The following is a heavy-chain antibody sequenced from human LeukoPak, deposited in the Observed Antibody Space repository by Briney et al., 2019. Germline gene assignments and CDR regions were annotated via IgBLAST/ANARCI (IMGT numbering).Heavy chain of an antibody. J-gene: IGHJ4*02. Sequence: SETLSLTCDVSGGPISSFYWTWIRQPVGKGLEWIGRIYSSGSSNYNPSLKSRVTMSVDMSKNQFSLKLSSVTAADTAVYYCARSTTPSGWSYFDYWGQGTLVTVSS. CDR3: ARSTTPSGWSYFDY. CDR2: IYSSGSS. D-gene: IGHD6-19*01. CDR1: GGPISSFY. V-gene: IGHV4-4*07.